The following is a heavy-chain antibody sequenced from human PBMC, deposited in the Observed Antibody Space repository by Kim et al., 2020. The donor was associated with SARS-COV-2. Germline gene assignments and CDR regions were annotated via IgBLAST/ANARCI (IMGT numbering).Heavy chain of an antibody. CDR3: AKDPRSDTDGYYFDY. V-gene: IGHV3-30*02. Sequence: ADFVEGRLTISRDNSKSTLDVQMTSLRVEDTAVYYCAKDPRSDTDGYYFDYWGQGTLVSVSS. J-gene: IGHJ4*02. D-gene: IGHD3-22*01.